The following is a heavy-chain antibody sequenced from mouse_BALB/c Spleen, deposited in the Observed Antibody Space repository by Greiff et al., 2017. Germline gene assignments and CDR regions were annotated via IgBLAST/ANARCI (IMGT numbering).Heavy chain of an antibody. Sequence: QVQLKESGAELARPGASVKLSCKASGYTFTSYWMQWVKQRPGQGLEWIGAIYPGDGDTRYTQKFKGKATLTADKSSSTAYMQLSSLASEDSAVYYCARGDYGTWYFDVWGAGTTVTVSS. J-gene: IGHJ1*01. D-gene: IGHD1-1*01. V-gene: IGHV1-87*01. CDR2: IYPGDGDT. CDR1: GYTFTSYW. CDR3: ARGDYGTWYFDV.